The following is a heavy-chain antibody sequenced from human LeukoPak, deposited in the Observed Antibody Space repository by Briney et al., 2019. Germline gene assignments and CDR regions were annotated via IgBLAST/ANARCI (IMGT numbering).Heavy chain of an antibody. Sequence: GGSLRLSCAAPGFIVSANYMTWVRQAPGKGLEWVSVIYTGGYTYYADSVKGRFTISRDNSKNTVYLQMDGLRADDTAVYYCARDRGAMAGYYFDYWGHGTLVTVSS. V-gene: IGHV3-53*01. J-gene: IGHJ4*01. D-gene: IGHD6-19*01. CDR1: GFIVSANY. CDR2: IYTGGYT. CDR3: ARDRGAMAGYYFDY.